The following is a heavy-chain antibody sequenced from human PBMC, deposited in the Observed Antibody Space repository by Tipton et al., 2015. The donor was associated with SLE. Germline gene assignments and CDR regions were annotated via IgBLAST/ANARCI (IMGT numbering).Heavy chain of an antibody. CDR2: SYNSATSSGST. V-gene: IGHV4-59*01. CDR3: ARDSAVNFWYFDL. CDR1: GGSIGPYY. J-gene: IGHJ2*01. Sequence: TLSLTCKVSGGSIGPYYWNWIRQSPGKGLEWIGYSYNSATSSGSTNYNSSLKSRVTMSVATSKNQFSLRLTSVTAADTAMYYCARDSAVNFWYFDLWGRGTLVTVSS.